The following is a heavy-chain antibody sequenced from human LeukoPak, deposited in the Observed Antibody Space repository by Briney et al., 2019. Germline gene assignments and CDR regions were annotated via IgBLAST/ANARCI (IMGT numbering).Heavy chain of an antibody. D-gene: IGHD3-10*01. CDR3: ARNYYGSGSYHSHFDY. V-gene: IGHV6-1*01. Sequence: SQTLSLTCAISGDSVSSNSATWNWIRQSPSRGLEWLGRAYYRSNWDNDYAVSVKSRITINPDTSKNQFSLQLKSVTPEDTAVYYCARNYYGSGSYHSHFDYWGQGTLVTVSS. CDR1: GDSVSSNSAT. J-gene: IGHJ4*02. CDR2: AYYRSNWDN.